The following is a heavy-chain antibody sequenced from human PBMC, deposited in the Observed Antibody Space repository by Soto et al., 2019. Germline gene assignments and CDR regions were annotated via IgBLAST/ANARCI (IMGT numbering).Heavy chain of an antibody. CDR3: ARDPSGIRVVPAATGVDFDY. CDR2: ISSSSYI. V-gene: IGHV3-21*01. J-gene: IGHJ4*02. D-gene: IGHD2-2*01. Sequence: PGGSLRLSCAASGFTLSSYSMNWVRQAPGKGLEWVSSISSSSYIYYADSVKGRFTISRDNAKNSLYLQMNSLRAEDTAVYYCARDPSGIRVVPAATGVDFDYWGQGTLVTLSS. CDR1: GFTLSSYS.